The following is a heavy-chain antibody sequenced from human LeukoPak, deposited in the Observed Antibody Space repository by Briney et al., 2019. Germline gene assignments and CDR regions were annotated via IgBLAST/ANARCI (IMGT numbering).Heavy chain of an antibody. Sequence: PSETLSLTCTVSGGSISSYYWSWIRQPPGKGLEWIGYIYYSGSTNYNPSLKSRVTISVDTSKNQFSLKLSSVTAADTAVYYCARVGVTAVCYYGMDVWGQGTTVTVSS. V-gene: IGHV4-59*01. CDR3: ARVGVTAVCYYGMDV. J-gene: IGHJ6*02. CDR1: GGSISSYY. CDR2: IYYSGST. D-gene: IGHD3-3*01.